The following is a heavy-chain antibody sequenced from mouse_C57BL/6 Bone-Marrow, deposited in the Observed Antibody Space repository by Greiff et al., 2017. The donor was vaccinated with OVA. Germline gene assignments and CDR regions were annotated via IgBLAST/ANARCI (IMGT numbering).Heavy chain of an antibody. CDR1: GYSITSGYY. CDR3: ASLAYYYGHSDY. J-gene: IGHJ2*01. Sequence: DVQLVESGPGLVKPSQSLSLTCSVTGYSITSGYYWNWIRQFPGNKLEWMGYISYDGSNNYNPSLKNRISITRDTSKNQFFLKLNSVTTEDTATYYCASLAYYYGHSDYWGQGTTLTVSS. CDR2: ISYDGSN. V-gene: IGHV3-6*01. D-gene: IGHD1-1*01.